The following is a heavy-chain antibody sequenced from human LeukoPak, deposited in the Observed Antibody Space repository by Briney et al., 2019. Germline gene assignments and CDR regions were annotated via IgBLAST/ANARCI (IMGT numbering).Heavy chain of an antibody. CDR1: GCTFSSYA. J-gene: IGHJ4*02. CDR3: AKLKQWQPQRYFFEY. D-gene: IGHD6-19*01. CDR2: FSGTSTN. Sequence: PGRSLRLSCAASGCTFSSYAMSWVRQAPGKGPEWVSTFSGTSTNSYADAVKGRVTISRDNSKNTLYLQMNSLRAEDTAVYYCAKLKQWQPQRYFFEYWGQGALVTVAS. V-gene: IGHV3-23*01.